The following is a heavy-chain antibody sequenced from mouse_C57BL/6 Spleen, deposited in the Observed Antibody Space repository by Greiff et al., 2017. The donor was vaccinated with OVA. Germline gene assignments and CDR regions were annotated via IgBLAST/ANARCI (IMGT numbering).Heavy chain of an antibody. CDR2: IDPENGDT. CDR3: TTTTVVDYAMDY. D-gene: IGHD1-1*01. J-gene: IGHJ4*01. Sequence: EVQLQQSGAELVRPGASVKLSCTASGFNIKDDYMHWVKQRPEQGLEWIGWIDPENGDTEYASKFQGKATITADTSSNTAYLQLSSLTSEDTAVYYCTTTTVVDYAMDYWGQGTSVTVSS. V-gene: IGHV14-4*01. CDR1: GFNIKDDY.